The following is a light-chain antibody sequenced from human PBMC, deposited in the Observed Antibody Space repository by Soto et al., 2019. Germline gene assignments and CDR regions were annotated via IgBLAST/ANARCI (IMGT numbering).Light chain of an antibody. V-gene: IGLV1-44*01. J-gene: IGLJ3*02. CDR1: SSNIGSYI. CDR2: SYS. Sequence: QSVLTQPPSASGTPGQTVTISCSGSSSNIGSYIVNWYQQLPGTAPKLLIYSYSQRPSGVPDRFSASKSGTSASLAISGRHSADDADYYCSAWDDSRNAVMFGGGTKLTVL. CDR3: SAWDDSRNAVM.